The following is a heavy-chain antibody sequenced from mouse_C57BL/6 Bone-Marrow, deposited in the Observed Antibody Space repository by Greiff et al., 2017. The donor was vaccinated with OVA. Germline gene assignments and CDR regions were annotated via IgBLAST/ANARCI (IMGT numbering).Heavy chain of an antibody. CDR1: GYTFTSYW. J-gene: IGHJ4*01. CDR2: INPSSGYN. V-gene: IGHV1-7*01. CDR3: ARRRAMDY. Sequence: QVQLQQSGAELAKPGASVTLSCKASGYTFTSYWMHWVKQRPGQGLEWIGYINPSSGYNKYNQKFKDTATLTADKSSSTAYMHLSSLTYEDSAVYYCARRRAMDYWGQGTSVTVSS.